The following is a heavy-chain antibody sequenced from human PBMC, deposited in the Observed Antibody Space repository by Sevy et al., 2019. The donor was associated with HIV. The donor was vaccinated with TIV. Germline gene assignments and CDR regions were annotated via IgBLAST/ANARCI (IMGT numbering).Heavy chain of an antibody. V-gene: IGHV5-51*01. CDR2: IYPTDSHI. J-gene: IGHJ4*02. D-gene: IGHD3-22*01. CDR1: GYNFSGYW. Sequence: GKSLKISCKGSGYNFSGYWVAWVRQMPGKGLEWMGIIYPTDSHIIYSPSLQGQVTISVDKSITTAYLQWRSLKTSDTAMYYCARSSLYYDNSGFYPFDFWGQGTLVTVSS. CDR3: ARSSLYYDNSGFYPFDF.